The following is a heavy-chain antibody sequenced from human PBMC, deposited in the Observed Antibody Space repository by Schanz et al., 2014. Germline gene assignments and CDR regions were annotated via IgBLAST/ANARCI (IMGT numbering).Heavy chain of an antibody. V-gene: IGHV3-30*02. CDR1: RFTFSSYG. D-gene: IGHD5-18*01. J-gene: IGHJ3*02. Sequence: QVQLVESGGGLVKPGGSLRLSCAASRFTFSSYGMHWVRQAPGKGLEWVAFIRYDGSSKYYADSVRGRFTISRDDSKNTLYLQMNSLRAEDTALYYCASERGYSYGYGAFDIWGQGTMVTVSS. CDR3: ASERGYSYGYGAFDI. CDR2: IRYDGSSK.